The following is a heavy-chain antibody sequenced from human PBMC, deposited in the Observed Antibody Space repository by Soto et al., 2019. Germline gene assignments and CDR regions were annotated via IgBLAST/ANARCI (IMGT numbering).Heavy chain of an antibody. D-gene: IGHD1-7*01. CDR2: INPSGGST. CDR1: GYTFTSYY. V-gene: IGHV1-46*03. Sequence: ASVKVSCKASGYTFTSYYMHWVRQAPGQGLEWMGIINPSGGSTSYAQKFQGRVTMTRDTSTSTVYMELSSLRSEDTAVYYCARGVNLMITGPTFDYWGQGTLVTVSS. CDR3: ARGVNLMITGPTFDY. J-gene: IGHJ4*02.